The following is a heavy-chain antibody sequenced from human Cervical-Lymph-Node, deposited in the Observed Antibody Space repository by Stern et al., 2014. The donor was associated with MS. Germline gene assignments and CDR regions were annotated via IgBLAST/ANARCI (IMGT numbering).Heavy chain of an antibody. CDR2: VIPIFGNP. V-gene: IGHV1-69*01. D-gene: IGHD4-17*01. J-gene: IGHJ6*02. Sequence: QLVQSGAEVKKPGSSVKVSCKVSGGTFSSQAINWVRQAPGQGLEWGGGVIPIFGNPNYAPKVQDRVTITADGSTSTAYMDLSSLRSEDTAVYYCATVTTVTVGSMDVWGQGTTVTVSS. CDR1: GGTFSSQA. CDR3: ATVTTVTVGSMDV.